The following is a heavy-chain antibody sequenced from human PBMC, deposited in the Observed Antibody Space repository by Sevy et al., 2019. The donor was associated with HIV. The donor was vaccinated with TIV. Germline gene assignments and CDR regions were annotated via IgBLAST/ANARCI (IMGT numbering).Heavy chain of an antibody. V-gene: IGHV4-59*11. D-gene: IGHD1-26*01. Sequence: SETLSLTCTVSGGSITSLYWNWIRQPPGKGLEWIANIYYNGHIKYNPSLKSRVTLSLDTSKNQFSLSLSSVTAADTARYYCAGENAWGRGYSWGQGTLVTVSS. J-gene: IGHJ4*02. CDR1: GGSITSLY. CDR2: IYYNGHI. CDR3: AGENAWGRGYS.